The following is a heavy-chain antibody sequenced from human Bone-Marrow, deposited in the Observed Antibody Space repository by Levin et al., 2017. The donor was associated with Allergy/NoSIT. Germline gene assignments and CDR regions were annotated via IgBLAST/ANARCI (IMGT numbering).Heavy chain of an antibody. D-gene: IGHD2-2*01. CDR3: ARDGPAKPWA. CDR2: IAGSGGST. CDR1: GLTFSIYG. J-gene: IGHJ3*01. Sequence: PGGSLRLSCAASGLTFSIYGMSWVRQAPGEGLEWVSNIAGSGGSTYYADSVKGRFTISRDNSKNTLYLQMDSLRVEDTAVYYCARDGPAKPWAWGQGTMVTVSS. V-gene: IGHV3-23*01.